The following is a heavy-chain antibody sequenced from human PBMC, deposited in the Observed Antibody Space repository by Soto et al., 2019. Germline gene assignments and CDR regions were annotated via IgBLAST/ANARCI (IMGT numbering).Heavy chain of an antibody. J-gene: IGHJ4*02. CDR3: ATRSPAFDY. CDR2: ITTDKGKI. V-gene: IGHV1-18*01. CDR1: GYTFTSFG. Sequence: QVQLVQSGPEVKKPGASVKVSCKTSGYTFTSFGISWVRQAPGQGLEWMGWITTDKGKINYAQKFQGRVTMTTDTSTSTAYMELRSLRSDDTAVYYCATRSPAFDYWGQGTLVTASS.